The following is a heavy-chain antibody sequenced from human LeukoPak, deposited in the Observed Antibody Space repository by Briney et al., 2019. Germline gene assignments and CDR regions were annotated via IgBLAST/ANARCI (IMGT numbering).Heavy chain of an antibody. CDR1: GGSTSNYY. J-gene: IGHJ5*02. Sequence: SETLSLTCTVSGGSTSNYYWSWIRQPPGKGLEWIGFIYYSGSTTYNPSLKSRATISVDTSKNQFSLKLSSVTAADTAVYYCARGTMMVGPWGQGTLVTVSS. D-gene: IGHD3-22*01. CDR2: IYYSGST. CDR3: ARGTMMVGP. V-gene: IGHV4-59*01.